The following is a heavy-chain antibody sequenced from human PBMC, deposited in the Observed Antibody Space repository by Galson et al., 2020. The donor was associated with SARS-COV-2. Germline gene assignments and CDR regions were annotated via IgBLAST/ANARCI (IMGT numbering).Heavy chain of an antibody. CDR2: ISSSRRTI. J-gene: IGHJ4*02. CDR1: GFTFSAYN. V-gene: IGHV3-48*02. CDR3: ARYYGDKPYSDY. D-gene: IGHD3-10*01. Sequence: GESLKISCAASGFTFSAYNMHWVRQAPGKGLEWASYISSSRRTIYYADSVKGRFTVSRDNAKNSLFLQMNSLRDEDTGVYYCARYYGDKPYSDYWGQGTLVTVSS.